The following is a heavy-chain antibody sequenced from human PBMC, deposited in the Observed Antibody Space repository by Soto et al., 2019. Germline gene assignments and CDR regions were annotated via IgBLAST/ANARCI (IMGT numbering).Heavy chain of an antibody. V-gene: IGHV3-23*01. Sequence: PGGSLRLSCAASGFTFSSYAMSWVRQAPGKGLEWVSAVGTGGTAYYADSVKGRFTISRDNSKNTLYLQMNSLRAEDAAVYYCAKSAGSNAYYPNDYWGQGTLVTVSS. J-gene: IGHJ4*02. D-gene: IGHD3-16*01. CDR3: AKSAGSNAYYPNDY. CDR1: GFTFSSYA. CDR2: VGTGGTA.